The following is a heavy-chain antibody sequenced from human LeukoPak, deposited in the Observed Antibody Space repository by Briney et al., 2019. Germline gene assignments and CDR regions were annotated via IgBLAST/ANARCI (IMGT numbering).Heavy chain of an antibody. J-gene: IGHJ3*02. CDR2: IKQDGSEK. CDR3: ARPFIRSGYYPAAFDI. Sequence: GGSLRLSCAASGFTFTTYWMSWVRQAPGKGLEWVANIKQDGSEKYYVDSVKGRFTISRDNAKNSLYLQMNSLRAEDTAVYYCARPFIRSGYYPAAFDIWGQGTMVTVSS. CDR1: GFTFTTYW. D-gene: IGHD3-22*01. V-gene: IGHV3-7*01.